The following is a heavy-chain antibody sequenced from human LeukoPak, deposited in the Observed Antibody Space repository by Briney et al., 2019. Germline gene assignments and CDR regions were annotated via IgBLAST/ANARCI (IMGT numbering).Heavy chain of an antibody. V-gene: IGHV3-64*01. CDR1: GFTFSSYA. CDR3: TRDASDIVAVPAAVGPFDL. D-gene: IGHD2-2*01. J-gene: IGHJ4*02. CDR2: ISGNGVST. Sequence: HPGGSLRLSCAASGFTFSSYAMYWVRRTPGKGLEYVSVISGNGVSTHYATSVKGRFTISRDNSKNMLYLQMGSLRAEDMAVYYCTRDASDIVAVPAAVGPFDLWGQGTLVTVSS.